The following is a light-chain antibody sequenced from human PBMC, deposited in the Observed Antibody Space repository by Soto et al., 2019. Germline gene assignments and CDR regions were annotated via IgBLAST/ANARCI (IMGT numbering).Light chain of an antibody. Sequence: DIQMTQSPSSLSVSVGDRVTITCRASQTISNYLNWYQQQPGKAPKLLIYGASSLQSGVPSRFSGSGSGTDFTLTISSLQPEDFATYHCQQTYSVPWTFGQGTKVEVK. CDR1: QTISNY. J-gene: IGKJ1*01. CDR2: GAS. CDR3: QQTYSVPWT. V-gene: IGKV1-39*01.